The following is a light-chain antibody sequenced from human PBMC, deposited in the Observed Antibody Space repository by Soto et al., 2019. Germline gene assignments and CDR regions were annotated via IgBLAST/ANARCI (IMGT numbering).Light chain of an antibody. J-gene: IGKJ3*01. V-gene: IGKV3-20*01. CDR3: QQFGSSPLFT. Sequence: EIVLTQSPGTLSLSPGERATLSCRASQSVSSNYLACYQQKPGKAPRLLIYGASSRATGIPDTFSGSGSGTDFSLPIIRLVPEDFAVYYCQQFGSSPLFTFGPGTKVDVK. CDR2: GAS. CDR1: QSVSSNY.